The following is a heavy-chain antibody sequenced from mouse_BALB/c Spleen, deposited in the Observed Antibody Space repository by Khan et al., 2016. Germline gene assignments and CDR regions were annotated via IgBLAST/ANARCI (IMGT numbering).Heavy chain of an antibody. V-gene: IGHV1-84*02. CDR2: IYPGSGNT. CDR3: SRGGYDSWFAY. D-gene: IGHD2-2*01. Sequence: QVQLKQSGPELVKPGASVKISCKTSGYTFTDYYINWVKQKPGQGLEWIGWIYPGSGNTKYNEKFKGKATLTVDTSSSTAYMQLSSLTSEDTAVSFCSRGGYDSWFAYWGQGTLVTVSA. CDR1: GYTFTDYY. J-gene: IGHJ3*01.